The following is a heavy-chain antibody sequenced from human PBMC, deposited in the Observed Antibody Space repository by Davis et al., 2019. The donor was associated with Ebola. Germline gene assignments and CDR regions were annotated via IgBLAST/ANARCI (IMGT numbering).Heavy chain of an antibody. CDR2: IKKDGSEM. CDR1: GFTFSSYW. J-gene: IGHJ4*02. CDR3: ARGVAGDY. Sequence: GESLKISCAASGFTFSSYWMSWVRQAPGKGLEWVANIKKDGSEMDYVDSVKGRFTISRDNAKNSLYLQMNSLRAEDTAVYYCARGVAGDYWGQGTLVTVSS. D-gene: IGHD6-13*01. V-gene: IGHV3-7*01.